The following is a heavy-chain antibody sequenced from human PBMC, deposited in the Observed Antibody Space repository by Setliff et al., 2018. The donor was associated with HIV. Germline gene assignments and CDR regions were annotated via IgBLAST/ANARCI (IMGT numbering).Heavy chain of an antibody. D-gene: IGHD1-20*01. CDR2: INPNSGGT. J-gene: IGHJ4*02. Sequence: ASVKVSCKASGGTFSRSVFSWVRQAPGQGLEWMGRINPNSGGTNYAQKFQGRVTMTRDTSISTAYMELSRLRSDDTAVYYCATWGRNNWNYFSYWGQGTLVTVPQ. CDR1: GGTFSRSV. V-gene: IGHV1-2*06. CDR3: ATWGRNNWNYFSY.